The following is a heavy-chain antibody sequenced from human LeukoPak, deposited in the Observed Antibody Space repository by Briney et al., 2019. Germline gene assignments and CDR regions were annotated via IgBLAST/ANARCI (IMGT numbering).Heavy chain of an antibody. Sequence: TGGSLRLSCAASGFTVSSNYMSWVRQAPGKGLEWVSVIYSGGSTYYADSVKGRFTISRDNSKNTLYLQMNSLRAKDTAVYYCARERPSSSWLFDYWGQGTLVTVSS. D-gene: IGHD6-13*01. CDR3: ARERPSSSWLFDY. CDR2: IYSGGST. CDR1: GFTVSSNY. V-gene: IGHV3-53*01. J-gene: IGHJ4*02.